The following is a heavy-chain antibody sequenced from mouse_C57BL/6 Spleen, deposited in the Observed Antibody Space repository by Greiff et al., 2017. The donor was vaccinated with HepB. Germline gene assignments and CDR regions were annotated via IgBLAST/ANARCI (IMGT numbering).Heavy chain of an antibody. V-gene: IGHV1-66*01. CDR2: IYPGSGNT. CDR3: AREGSSGYDH. CDR1: GYSFTSYY. D-gene: IGHD3-2*02. J-gene: IGHJ2*01. Sequence: SGPELVKPGASVKISCKASGYSFTSYYIHWVKQRPGQGLEWIGWIYPGSGNTKYNEKFKGKATLTADTSSSTAYMQLSSLTSEDSAVYYCAREGSSGYDHWGQGTTLTVSS.